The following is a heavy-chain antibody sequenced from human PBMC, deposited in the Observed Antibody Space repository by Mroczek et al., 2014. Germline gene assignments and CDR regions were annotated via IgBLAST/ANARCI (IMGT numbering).Heavy chain of an antibody. V-gene: IGHV1-46*03. CDR3: AIVGVVPAATKVHYYYYGMDV. D-gene: IGHD2-2*01. CDR1: GYTFTSYY. Sequence: VQLLETGAEVKKPGASVKVSCKASGYTFTSYYMHWVRQAPGQGLEWMGIINPSGGSTSYAQKFQGRVTMTRDTSTSTVYMELSSLRSEDTAVYYCAIVGVVPAATKVHYYYYGMDVWGQGTTVTVSS. CDR2: INPSGGST. J-gene: IGHJ6*02.